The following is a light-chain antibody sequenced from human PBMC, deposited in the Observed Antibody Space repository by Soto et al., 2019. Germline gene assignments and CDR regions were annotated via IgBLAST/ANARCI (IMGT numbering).Light chain of an antibody. Sequence: DIQMTQSPSTLSGPVGDRVTITCRASQTISSWLAWYQQKPGKAPKLLIYAASSLQSGVPSRFSGSGSGTDFTLTISSLQPEDFATYYCQQSYSTLSIPFGQGTKVDIK. V-gene: IGKV1-39*01. J-gene: IGKJ1*01. CDR1: QTISSW. CDR2: AAS. CDR3: QQSYSTLSIP.